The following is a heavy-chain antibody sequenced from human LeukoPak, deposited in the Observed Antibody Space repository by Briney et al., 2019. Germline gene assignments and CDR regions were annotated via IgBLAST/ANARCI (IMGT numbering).Heavy chain of an antibody. V-gene: IGHV3-30*03. CDR2: ISYDGSNK. CDR1: GFTFSNAW. J-gene: IGHJ3*02. D-gene: IGHD3-10*01. Sequence: GGSLRLSCAASGFTFSNAWMSWVRQAPGKGLEWVAVISYDGSNKYYADSVKGRFTISRDNSKNTLYLQMNSLRAEDTAVYYCAHLLLWFGGSAFDIWGQGTMVTVSS. CDR3: AHLLLWFGGSAFDI.